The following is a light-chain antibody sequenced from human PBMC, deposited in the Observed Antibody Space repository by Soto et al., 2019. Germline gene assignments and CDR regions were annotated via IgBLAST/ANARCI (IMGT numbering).Light chain of an antibody. Sequence: QSALPQPASVSGSPGQSITISCSGTSSDLGGYNSVSWYQQHPGKAPQLLIYDVHNRPSGVSNRFSGSKSGNTASLTISGLQTEDEADYYCNSYTGSGTLEVVFGGGTKLTVL. CDR3: NSYTGSGTLEVV. V-gene: IGLV2-14*03. CDR1: SSDLGGYNS. CDR2: DVH. J-gene: IGLJ2*01.